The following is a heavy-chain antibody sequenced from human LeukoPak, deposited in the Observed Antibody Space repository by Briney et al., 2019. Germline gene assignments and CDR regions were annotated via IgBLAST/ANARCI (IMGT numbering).Heavy chain of an antibody. CDR1: GGTFSSYA. J-gene: IGHJ4*02. CDR3: ARQENYYGSGSSRHYDY. CDR2: IIPIFGTA. D-gene: IGHD3-10*01. V-gene: IGHV1-69*06. Sequence: SVKVSCKASGGTFSSYAISWVRQAPGQGLEWMGGIIPIFGTANYAQKFQGRVTITADKSTSTAYMELSSLRSEDTAVYYCARQENYYGSGSSRHYDYWGQGTLVIVSS.